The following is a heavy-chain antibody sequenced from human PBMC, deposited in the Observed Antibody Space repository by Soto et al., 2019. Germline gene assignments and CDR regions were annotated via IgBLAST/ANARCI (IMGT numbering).Heavy chain of an antibody. CDR2: IYPGDSDT. V-gene: IGHV5-51*01. CDR3: ARRESAYYYGMDV. CDR1: GYRFTSYW. J-gene: IGHJ6*02. Sequence: GESLKISSKGSGYRFTSYWIGWVCQMPGKGLEWMGIIYPGDSDTRYSPSFQGQVTISADKSISTAYLQWSSLKASDTAMYYYARRESAYYYGMDVWGQGTSVTVSS.